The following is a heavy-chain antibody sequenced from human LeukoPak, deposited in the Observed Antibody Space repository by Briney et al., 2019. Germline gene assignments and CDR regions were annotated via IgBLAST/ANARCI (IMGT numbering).Heavy chain of an antibody. D-gene: IGHD6-6*01. CDR2: IKSKSDGGIT. CDR1: GFTFSNAW. V-gene: IGHV3-15*01. J-gene: IGHJ4*02. CDR3: TTVISPHEYSSSGGFDY. Sequence: PGGSLRLSCAASGFTFSNAWMSWVRQAPGKGLEWVGRIKSKSDGGITDYAAPVKGRFTISRDDSKNTLYLQMNSLKTEDTAVYYCTTVISPHEYSSSGGFDYWGQGTLVPVSS.